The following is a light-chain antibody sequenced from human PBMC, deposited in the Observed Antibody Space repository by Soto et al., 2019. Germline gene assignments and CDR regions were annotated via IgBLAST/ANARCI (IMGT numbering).Light chain of an antibody. Sequence: EIVTSQSPSTLSVSPGEWATLSCRASQSVRSNLAWYQQRPGQAPRLLIYAASTRATGIPARFSGSGSGTEFTLIIDSLQSEDFAVYYRQQYNNWPRTFGQGTKVDIK. CDR3: QQYNNWPRT. CDR1: QSVRSN. V-gene: IGKV3-15*01. CDR2: AAS. J-gene: IGKJ1*01.